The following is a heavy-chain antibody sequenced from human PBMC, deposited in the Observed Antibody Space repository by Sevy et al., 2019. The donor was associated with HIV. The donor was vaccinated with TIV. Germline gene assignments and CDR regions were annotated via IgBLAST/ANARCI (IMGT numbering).Heavy chain of an antibody. Sequence: ASVKVSCKASGYTFTSYSIHWVRQAPGQGLEWMGIINPSGGSTTYAQMFQGRVTLTRDKSTSTVFLELRSLRSDDTAGYYCAIPGFSGYDGVDQWGQGTLVTVSS. CDR3: AIPGFSGYDGVDQ. CDR2: INPSGGST. J-gene: IGHJ4*02. CDR1: GYTFTSYS. D-gene: IGHD5-12*01. V-gene: IGHV1-46*01.